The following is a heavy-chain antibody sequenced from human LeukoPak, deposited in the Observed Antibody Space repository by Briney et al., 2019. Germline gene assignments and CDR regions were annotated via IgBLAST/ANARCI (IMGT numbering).Heavy chain of an antibody. CDR2: IYTSGST. J-gene: IGHJ4*02. Sequence: SETLSLTCAVYGGSFSGYYWSWIRQPAGKGLEWIGRIYTSGSTNYNPSLKSRVTMSVDTSKNQFSLKLSSMTAADTAVYYCARGALLWFGDRMEYYFDYWGQGTLLTVSS. CDR3: ARGALLWFGDRMEYYFDY. D-gene: IGHD3-10*01. V-gene: IGHV4-59*10. CDR1: GGSFSGYY.